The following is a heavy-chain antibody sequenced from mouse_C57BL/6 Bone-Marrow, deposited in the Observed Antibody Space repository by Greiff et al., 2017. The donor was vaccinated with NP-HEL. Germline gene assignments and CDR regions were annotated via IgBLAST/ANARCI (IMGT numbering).Heavy chain of an antibody. J-gene: IGHJ3*01. CDR3: ARGIYGKWAY. D-gene: IGHD2-1*01. CDR1: GFTFSDYG. V-gene: IGHV5-17*01. Sequence: EVQLVESGGGLVKPGGSLKLSCAASGFTFSDYGMHWVRQAPEKGLEWVAYISSGSSTIYYAHTVKGRFTIARDNDKNTLFLQMTSLRSEETAMYYCARGIYGKWAYWGQGTLVTVSA. CDR2: ISSGSSTI.